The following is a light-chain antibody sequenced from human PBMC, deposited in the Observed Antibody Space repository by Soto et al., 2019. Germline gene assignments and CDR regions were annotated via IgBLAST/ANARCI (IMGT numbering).Light chain of an antibody. CDR3: SSYTGSSTYVV. J-gene: IGLJ2*01. V-gene: IGLV2-14*01. CDR1: SSDVGGYNY. Sequence: QSALTQPASVSGSPGQSITISCTGTSSDVGGYNYVSWYQQHPGEAPKLMIYDVNNRPSGVSNRFSGSKSGNTASLTISGLQAEDEADYYCSSYTGSSTYVVFGGGTKVTVL. CDR2: DVN.